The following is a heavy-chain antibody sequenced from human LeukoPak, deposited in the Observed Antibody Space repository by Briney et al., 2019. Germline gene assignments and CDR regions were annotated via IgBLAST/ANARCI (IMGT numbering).Heavy chain of an antibody. CDR1: GFTFSSYG. D-gene: IGHD6-19*01. Sequence: PGGSLRLSCAASGFTFSSYGMHWVRQAPGKGLEWVAVIWYDGSNKYYADSVKGRFTISRDNSKNTLYLQMNSLRAEDTAVYYCARGITVASTTPGNYWGQGTLVTVSS. CDR2: IWYDGSNK. V-gene: IGHV3-33*01. CDR3: ARGITVASTTPGNY. J-gene: IGHJ4*02.